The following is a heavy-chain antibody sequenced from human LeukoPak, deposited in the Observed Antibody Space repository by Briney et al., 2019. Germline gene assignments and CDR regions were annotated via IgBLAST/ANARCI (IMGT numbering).Heavy chain of an antibody. J-gene: IGHJ5*02. V-gene: IGHV4-59*12. Sequence: NSSETLSLTCTVSGGSISSYYWSWIRQPPGKGLEWIGYIYYSGSTNYNPSLKSRVTISVDRSKNQFSLKLSSVTAADTAVYYCARVVTMVRGVIGWFDPWGQGTLVTVSA. D-gene: IGHD3-10*01. CDR2: IYYSGST. CDR3: ARVVTMVRGVIGWFDP. CDR1: GGSISSYY.